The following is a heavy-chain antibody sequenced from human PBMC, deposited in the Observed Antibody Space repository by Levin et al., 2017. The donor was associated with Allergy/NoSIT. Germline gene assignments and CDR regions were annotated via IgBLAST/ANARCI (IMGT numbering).Heavy chain of an antibody. V-gene: IGHV3-21*01. CDR3: ARDHCSGGSCYSDDAFDI. Sequence: TGGFLRLSCAASGFPFSSYSMTWVRQAPGKGLEWFSSISSSSSYIYYADSVKGRFTISRDNAKNSLYLQMNSLRAEDTAVYYCARDHCSGGSCYSDDAFDIWGQGTMVTVSS. D-gene: IGHD2-15*01. J-gene: IGHJ3*02. CDR2: ISSSSSYI. CDR1: GFPFSSYS.